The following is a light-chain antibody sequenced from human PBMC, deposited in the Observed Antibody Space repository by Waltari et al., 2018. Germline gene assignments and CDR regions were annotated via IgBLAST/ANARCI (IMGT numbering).Light chain of an antibody. CDR2: DVS. J-gene: IGLJ3*02. Sequence: QSALTQPASVSGSPGQSITISCTGTSSDVGGYNYVSWYQQHPGKAPTLMIYDVSNRPSWVSHRFSGSKSGNTASLTISGLQAEDEADYYCSSYTSSSTLGVFGGGTKLTVL. V-gene: IGLV2-14*01. CDR3: SSYTSSSTLGV. CDR1: SSDVGGYNY.